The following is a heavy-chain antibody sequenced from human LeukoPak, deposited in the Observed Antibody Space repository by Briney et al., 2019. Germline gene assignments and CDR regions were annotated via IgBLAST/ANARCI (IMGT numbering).Heavy chain of an antibody. Sequence: WVGEINHSGSTNYNPSLKSRVTISVDTSKNQFSLKLSSVTAADTAVYYCARGHDYRKAFDIWGQGTMVTVSS. CDR2: INHSGST. J-gene: IGHJ3*02. V-gene: IGHV4-34*01. D-gene: IGHD4-11*01. CDR3: ARGHDYRKAFDI.